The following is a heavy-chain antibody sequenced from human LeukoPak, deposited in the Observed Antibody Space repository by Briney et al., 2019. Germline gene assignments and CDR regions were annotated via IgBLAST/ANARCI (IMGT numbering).Heavy chain of an antibody. Sequence: QSGGSLRLSCAASGFTFSSYGMHWVRQAPGKGLEWVAVISYDGSNKYYADSVKGRFTISRDNSKNTLYLQMNSLRAEDTAVYYCAKDFVARRQYDIRPGYWGQGTLVTVSS. V-gene: IGHV3-30*18. CDR2: ISYDGSNK. CDR1: GFTFSSYG. CDR3: AKDFVARRQYDIRPGY. D-gene: IGHD3-9*01. J-gene: IGHJ4*02.